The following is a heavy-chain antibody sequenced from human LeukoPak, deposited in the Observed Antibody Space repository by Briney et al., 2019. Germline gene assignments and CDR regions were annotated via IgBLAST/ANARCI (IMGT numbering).Heavy chain of an antibody. CDR2: IYYSGST. J-gene: IGHJ4*02. V-gene: IGHV4-39*01. D-gene: IGHD4-17*01. CDR1: GGSISSSSYY. Sequence: SETLSLTCAVSGGSISSSSYYWGWIRQPPGKGLEWIGSIYYSGSTYYNPSLKSRVTISVDTSKNQFSLKLSSVTAADTAVYYCAKNKSYGDPFPDFDYWGQGTLVTVSS. CDR3: AKNKSYGDPFPDFDY.